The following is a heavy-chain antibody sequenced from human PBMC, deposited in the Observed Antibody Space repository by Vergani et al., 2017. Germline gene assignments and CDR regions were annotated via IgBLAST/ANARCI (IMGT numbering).Heavy chain of an antibody. V-gene: IGHV3-21*01. Sequence: EVQLVESGGGLVKPGGSLRLSCAASGFTFSSYSMNWVRQAPGKGLEWVSSISSSSRYIYYADSVKGRFTIFRDNAKNLLYRQMNSRRAEDTAVYYCASCRVSIFGVVTMEDYYYGMDVWGQGTTVTVSS. J-gene: IGHJ6*02. D-gene: IGHD3-3*01. CDR3: ASCRVSIFGVVTMEDYYYGMDV. CDR1: GFTFSSYS. CDR2: ISSSSRYI.